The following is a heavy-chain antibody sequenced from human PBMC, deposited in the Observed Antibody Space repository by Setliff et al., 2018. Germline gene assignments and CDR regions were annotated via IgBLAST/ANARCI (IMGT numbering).Heavy chain of an antibody. D-gene: IGHD3-10*01. CDR2: IHSSGRS. CDR1: DVSISGYY. V-gene: IGHV4-4*08. CDR3: ARSLSSGSYWTPRY. Sequence: PSETLSLTCTVSDVSISGYYWSWIRQPPGKGLEWIGYIHSSGRSNYSPSLKSRVTTSIDTSKNQFSLKLSSVTAADTAVYYCARSLSSGSYWTPRYWGRGILVTVSS. J-gene: IGHJ4*02.